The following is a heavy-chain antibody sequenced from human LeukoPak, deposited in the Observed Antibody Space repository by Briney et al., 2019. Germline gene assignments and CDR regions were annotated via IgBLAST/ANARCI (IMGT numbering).Heavy chain of an antibody. J-gene: IGHJ6*02. CDR3: ARSGITIFGVVIAYYYGMDV. CDR1: GGSISSSSYY. V-gene: IGHV4-39*07. Sequence: SETLSLTCTVSGGSISSSSYYWSWIRQPPGKGLEWIGEISHSGSTNYNPSLKSRVTISVDTSKNQFSLKLSSVTAADTAVYYCARSGITIFGVVIAYYYGMDVWGQGTTVTVSS. CDR2: ISHSGST. D-gene: IGHD3-3*01.